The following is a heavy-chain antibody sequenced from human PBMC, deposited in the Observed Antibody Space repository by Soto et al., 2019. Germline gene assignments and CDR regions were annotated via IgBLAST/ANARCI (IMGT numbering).Heavy chain of an antibody. CDR2: INSVGTT. CDR3: ARGGCSSTSCLDV. CDR1: GFTFSPYY. D-gene: IGHD2-2*01. J-gene: IGHJ6*02. Sequence: GGSLRLSCAASGFTFSPYYMHWVRQVPGQGLVWVSYINSVGTTSYADSVRGRFTVSRDNAKNTLYLEMNSLTGEDTALYYCARGGCSSTSCLDVWGEGTTVTVS. V-gene: IGHV3-74*01.